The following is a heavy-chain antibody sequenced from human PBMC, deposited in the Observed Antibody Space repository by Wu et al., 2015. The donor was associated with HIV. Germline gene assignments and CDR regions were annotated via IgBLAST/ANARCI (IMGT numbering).Heavy chain of an antibody. D-gene: IGHD6-13*01. CDR3: ARDLDSSNWGGHYYFDY. CDR1: GGTFNNYA. Sequence: QVQLVQSGAEVKKPGSSVKVSCQASGGTFNNYAFTWVRQAPGQGLEWMGRIIPIFGTPNYAQKLQGRLTITADESTSTAYMVLSSLTYEDTAIYFCARDLDSSNWGGHYYFDYWGQGTLVTVSS. J-gene: IGHJ4*02. CDR2: IIPIFGTP. V-gene: IGHV1-69*13.